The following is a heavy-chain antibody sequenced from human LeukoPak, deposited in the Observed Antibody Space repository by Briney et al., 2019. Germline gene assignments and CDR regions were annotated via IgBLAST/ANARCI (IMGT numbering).Heavy chain of an antibody. Sequence: PGGSLRLSCAASGFTFSSYSMNWVRQAPGKGLEWVSYISSSSSTIYYADSVKGRFTISRDNAKNSLYLQMNSLRAEDTAVYYCARDSPKYGGNSNYWGQGTLVTVSS. V-gene: IGHV3-48*04. CDR2: ISSSSSTI. D-gene: IGHD4-23*01. CDR3: ARDSPKYGGNSNY. J-gene: IGHJ4*02. CDR1: GFTFSSYS.